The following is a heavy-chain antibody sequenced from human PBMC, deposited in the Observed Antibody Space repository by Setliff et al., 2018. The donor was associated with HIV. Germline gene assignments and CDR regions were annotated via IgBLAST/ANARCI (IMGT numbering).Heavy chain of an antibody. J-gene: IGHJ4*02. V-gene: IGHV3-74*01. D-gene: IGHD6-13*01. CDR3: AALGYSSTWNY. CDR2: INGDGSFT. Sequence: PGGSLRLSCAGSGFTFSSSWVHWVRQAPGKGLVWVSRINGDGSFTVYADSVKGRFTISRDNSKSSLFLQMDSLRAEDTAFCYCAALGYSSTWNYWGQGTLVTVSS. CDR1: GFTFSSSW.